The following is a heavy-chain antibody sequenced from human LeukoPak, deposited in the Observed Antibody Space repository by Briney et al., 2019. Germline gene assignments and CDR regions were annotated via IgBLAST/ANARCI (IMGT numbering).Heavy chain of an antibody. CDR3: ARVRSGGALDY. CDR2: ISSSSSYI. D-gene: IGHD3-16*01. J-gene: IGHJ4*02. V-gene: IGHV3-21*01. Sequence: GGSLRLSCAASGFTFSNYWMSWVRQAPGKGLEWVSSISSSSSYIYYADSVKGRFTISRDNAKNSLYLQMNSLRAEDTAVYYCARVRSGGALDYWGQGTLVTVSS. CDR1: GFTFSNYW.